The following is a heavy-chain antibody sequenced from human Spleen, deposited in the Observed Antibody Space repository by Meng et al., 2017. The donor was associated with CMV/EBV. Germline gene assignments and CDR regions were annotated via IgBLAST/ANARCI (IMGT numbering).Heavy chain of an antibody. CDR2: ISAYNGKT. D-gene: IGHD2-8*01. V-gene: IGHV1-18*01. J-gene: IGHJ6*02. CDR1: GYTFPSYG. CDR3: ARDLGVLEPPDLSYHYNGMDV. Sequence: ASVKVSCKASGYTFPSYGMSWLRQAPGQGLEWVAWISAYNGKTNYAQKLQGRVTVTTDISMSTAYMELRGLRSEDTAVYYCARDLGVLEPPDLSYHYNGMDVWGQGTTVTVSS.